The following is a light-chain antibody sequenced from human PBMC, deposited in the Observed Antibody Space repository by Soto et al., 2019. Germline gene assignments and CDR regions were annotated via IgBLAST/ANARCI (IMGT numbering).Light chain of an antibody. J-gene: IGLJ3*02. CDR1: NIGSKS. CDR3: QVWDSSSDHWV. V-gene: IGLV3-21*04. CDR2: YDS. Sequence: SYELTQPPSVSLAPGKTASITCGGNNIGSKSVHWYQQKPGQAPVLVIYYDSDRPSGIPERFSGSSSGNTATLTISRVEAGDEADYYCQVWDSSSDHWVFGGGTKVTVL.